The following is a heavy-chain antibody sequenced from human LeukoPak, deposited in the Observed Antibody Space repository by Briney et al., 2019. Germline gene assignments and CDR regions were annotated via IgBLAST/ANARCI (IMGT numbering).Heavy chain of an antibody. D-gene: IGHD5-12*01. V-gene: IGHV1-69*05. CDR2: IIPIFGTA. CDR1: EGTFSSYA. CDR3: ARGGVATIRAFDI. J-gene: IGHJ3*02. Sequence: GASVKVSCKAAEGTFSSYAISWVRQAPGQGLEWMGGIIPIFGTANYAQKFQGRVTITTDESTSTAYMELSSLRYEDTAVYYCARGGVATIRAFDIWGQGTMVTVSS.